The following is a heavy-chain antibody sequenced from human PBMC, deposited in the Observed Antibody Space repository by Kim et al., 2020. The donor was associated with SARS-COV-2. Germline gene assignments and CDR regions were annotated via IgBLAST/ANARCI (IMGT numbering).Heavy chain of an antibody. CDR1: GFTFGDYA. J-gene: IGHJ6*02. V-gene: IGHV3-9*01. CDR3: AKSMVRSYYGMDV. CDR2: ISWNSGSI. D-gene: IGHD3-10*01. Sequence: GGSLRLSCAASGFTFGDYAMHWVRQAPGKGLEWVSGISWNSGSIGYADSVKGRFTISRDNAKNSLYVQMNSLRAEDTALYYCAKSMVRSYYGMDVWGQGTTVTVSS.